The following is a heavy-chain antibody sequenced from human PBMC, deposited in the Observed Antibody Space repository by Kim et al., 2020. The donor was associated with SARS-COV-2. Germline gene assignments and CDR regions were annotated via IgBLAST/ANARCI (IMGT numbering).Heavy chain of an antibody. J-gene: IGHJ4*02. D-gene: IGHD1-26*01. CDR3: ARGLSGTRFDC. V-gene: IGHV3-30*01. CDR2: NQ. Sequence: NQFHSEAVKGRFTISRDNSRSTLFLQMHSLRPKDTAVYYCARGLSGTRFDCWGQGALVTVSS.